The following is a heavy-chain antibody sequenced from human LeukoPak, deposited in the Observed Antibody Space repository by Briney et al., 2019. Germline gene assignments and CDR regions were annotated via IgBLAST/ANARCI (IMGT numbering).Heavy chain of an antibody. D-gene: IGHD3-22*01. CDR2: IYYSGST. CDR3: ARDLYYDSSGSFDY. CDR1: GGSISSIIYY. Sequence: SETLSLTCTVSGGSISSIIYYWGWIRQPPGKGLEWIGTIYYSGSTDYSPSLKSRVTISIDTSKNQFSLKLSSVTAADTAVYYCARDLYYDSSGSFDYWGQGTLVTVSS. V-gene: IGHV4-39*02. J-gene: IGHJ4*02.